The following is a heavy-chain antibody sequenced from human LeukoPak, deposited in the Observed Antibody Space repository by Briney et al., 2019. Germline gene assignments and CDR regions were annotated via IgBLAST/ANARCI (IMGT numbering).Heavy chain of an antibody. CDR3: ARGSHYGDYGY. V-gene: IGHV4-59*08. CDR2: FHYSGST. CDR1: GGSISSYY. D-gene: IGHD4-17*01. J-gene: IGHJ4*02. Sequence: SETLSLPCTVSGGSISSYYWSWIRQPPGKGLEWIGSFHYSGSTYYNPSLKSRVTISVDTSKNQFSLKLTSVTAADTAVYYCARGSHYGDYGYWGQGTLVTVSS.